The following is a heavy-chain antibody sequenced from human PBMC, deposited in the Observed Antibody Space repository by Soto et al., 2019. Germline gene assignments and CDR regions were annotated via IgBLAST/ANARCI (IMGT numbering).Heavy chain of an antibody. V-gene: IGHV3-33*01. J-gene: IGHJ6*02. CDR2: IWYDGSKK. D-gene: IGHD3-3*01. Sequence: RGSLRLSCAASGFTFISFGIHLFRHSPFKGLEWVSLIWYDGSKKSYGDSVKGRFTISRDNSRNTVYLQMNSLRADDTAVYYCARDASYYSLWSGYYPSRNGMDVWGQGTTVTVSS. CDR3: ARDASYYSLWSGYYPSRNGMDV. CDR1: GFTFISFG.